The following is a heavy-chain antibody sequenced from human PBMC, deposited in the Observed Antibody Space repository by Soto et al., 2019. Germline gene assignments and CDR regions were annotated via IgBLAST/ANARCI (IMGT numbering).Heavy chain of an antibody. CDR3: ARAFYGMDV. CDR2: IDWEDTK. CDR1: GFSLSGTGMR. Sequence: SGPTLVNPTQTLTLTRTVSGFSLSGTGMRVTWIRQPPGKALEWLARIDWEDTKLYSSSLKTRLTISRDTSKNQVVLTMTSMDPADTGTYYCARAFYGMDVWGQGTTVTVSS. V-gene: IGHV2-70*04. J-gene: IGHJ6*02.